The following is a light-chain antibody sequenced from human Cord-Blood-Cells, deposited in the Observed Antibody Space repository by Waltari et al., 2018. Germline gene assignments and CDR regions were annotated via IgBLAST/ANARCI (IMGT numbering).Light chain of an antibody. CDR3: AAWDDSLSGWV. V-gene: IGLV1-47*01. CDR2: RNK. CDR1: SSNLGSNY. Sequence: QSVLTQPPSASGTPGQSVTISCSGSSSNLGSNYVHWYQQRPGTAPKLLIYRNKQRASGVPDRFSGSKSGTSASLAISGLRSEDEADYYCAAWDDSLSGWVFGGGTKLTVL. J-gene: IGLJ3*02.